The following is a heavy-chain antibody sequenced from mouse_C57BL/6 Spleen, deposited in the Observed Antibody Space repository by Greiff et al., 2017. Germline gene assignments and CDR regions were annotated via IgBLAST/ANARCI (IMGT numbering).Heavy chain of an antibody. CDR3: ARGRLLRGGFDY. V-gene: IGHV1-80*01. J-gene: IGHJ2*01. Sequence: VQLQQSGAELVKPGASVKISCKASGYAFSSYWMNWVKQRPGKGLEWIGQIYPGDGDTNYNGKFKGKATLTADKSSSTAYMQLSSLTSEDSAVYFCARGRLLRGGFDYWGQGTTLTVSS. D-gene: IGHD2-3*01. CDR2: IYPGDGDT. CDR1: GYAFSSYW.